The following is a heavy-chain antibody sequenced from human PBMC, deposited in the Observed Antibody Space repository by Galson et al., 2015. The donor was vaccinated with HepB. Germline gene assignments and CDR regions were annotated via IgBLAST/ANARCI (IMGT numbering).Heavy chain of an antibody. J-gene: IGHJ6*03. Sequence: SLRLSCAASGFTFSSYAMHWVRQAPGKGLEWVAVISYDGSIKYYADSVKGRFTISRDSSRNTLYLQMNSLRTEDTAVYYCARDSITPSYYYYYYMDVWGKGTTVTVSS. CDR1: GFTFSSYA. CDR3: ARDSITPSYYYYYYMDV. D-gene: IGHD3-3*02. CDR2: ISYDGSIK. V-gene: IGHV3-30-3*01.